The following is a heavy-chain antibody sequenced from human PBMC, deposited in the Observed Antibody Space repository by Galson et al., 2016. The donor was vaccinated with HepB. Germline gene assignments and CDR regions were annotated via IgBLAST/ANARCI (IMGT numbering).Heavy chain of an antibody. Sequence: SLRLSCAASGFPFSNYWMNWVRQAPGKGLEWVANIKQEGNQEYYADSVKGRFTVSRDNARNSLFLQMNSLRADDTAVYCCARAQWILARRAAYFDHWGQGIPVTVSS. CDR2: IKQEGNQE. D-gene: IGHD5-18*01. CDR3: ARAQWILARRAAYFDH. J-gene: IGHJ4*02. V-gene: IGHV3-7*04. CDR1: GFPFSNYW.